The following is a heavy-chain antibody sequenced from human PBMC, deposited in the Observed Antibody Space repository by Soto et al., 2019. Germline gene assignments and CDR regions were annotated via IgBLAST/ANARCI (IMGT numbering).Heavy chain of an antibody. V-gene: IGHV3-21*01. Sequence: AGGSLRLSCGASGFTFSSFTMNWVRQAPGRGLEWVSSISGSSSYMFYADSVKGRFTISRDNAKNSLDLQLDSLRAEDTAVYYCTRVPEEGHCSSSRCYPFDYWGQGTPAPVSS. CDR2: ISGSSSYM. J-gene: IGHJ4*01. CDR1: GFTFSSFT. D-gene: IGHD2-15*01. CDR3: TRVPEEGHCSSSRCYPFDY.